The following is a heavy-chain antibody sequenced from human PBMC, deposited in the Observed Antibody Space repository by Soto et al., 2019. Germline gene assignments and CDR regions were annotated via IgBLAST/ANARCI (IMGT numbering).Heavy chain of an antibody. V-gene: IGHV3-7*01. D-gene: IGHD4-17*01. CDR3: TRNIYALPGEDY. CDR1: GLTLNRYW. Sequence: GGSLRLSGAACGLTLNRYWVGWVRQAPGKGPEGRANIKQDGSERYYVDSVKGRFTISRDNVKNSVYLQMNSLRAEDTAVYSSTRNIYALPGEDYWAKGT. CDR2: IKQDGSER. J-gene: IGHJ4*02.